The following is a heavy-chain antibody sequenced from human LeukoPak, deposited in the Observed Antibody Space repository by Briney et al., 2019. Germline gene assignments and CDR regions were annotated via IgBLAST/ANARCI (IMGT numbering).Heavy chain of an antibody. Sequence: SETLSLTCTVSGGSINNYYWSWIRQPPGKRLEWIGYIYYRGSTNYNPSLKSRVTFSVDTSKNQFSLKLNSVTAADTAVYYCARGGDYGDLRYFDYWGQGTLVTVSS. J-gene: IGHJ4*02. V-gene: IGHV4-59*01. CDR2: IYYRGST. CDR1: GGSINNYY. CDR3: ARGGDYGDLRYFDY. D-gene: IGHD4-17*01.